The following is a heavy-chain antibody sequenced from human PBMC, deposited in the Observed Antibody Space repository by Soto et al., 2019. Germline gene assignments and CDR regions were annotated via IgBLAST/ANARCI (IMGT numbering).Heavy chain of an antibody. CDR3: AKGANSGNSGPDY. Sequence: GGSLRLSCAASGFTFNNYAMTWVRKAPGKGLEWVSEISTGGGATYYADSVRGRFTISRDNSKDTLYLQMNSLRAEDTALYYCAKGANSGNSGPDYWGQGTLVTVSS. CDR2: ISTGGGAT. D-gene: IGHD3-10*01. J-gene: IGHJ4*02. CDR1: GFTFNNYA. V-gene: IGHV3-23*01.